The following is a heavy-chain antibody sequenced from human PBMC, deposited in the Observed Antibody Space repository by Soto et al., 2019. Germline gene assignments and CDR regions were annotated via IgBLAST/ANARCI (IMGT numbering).Heavy chain of an antibody. Sequence: GGSLRLSCAASGFTFSCYSMNGLRQAPGKGLEWVSSISSSSSYIYYADSVKGRFTISRDNAKNSLYLQMNSLRAEDTAVYYCARGDIVVVPAVTDYYYYMDVWGKGTTVTVSS. CDR2: ISSSSSYI. CDR3: ARGDIVVVPAVTDYYYYMDV. V-gene: IGHV3-21*01. D-gene: IGHD2-2*01. J-gene: IGHJ6*03. CDR1: GFTFSCYS.